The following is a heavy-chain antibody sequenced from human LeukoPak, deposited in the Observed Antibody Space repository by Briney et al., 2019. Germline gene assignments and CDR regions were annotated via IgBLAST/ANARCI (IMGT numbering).Heavy chain of an antibody. J-gene: IGHJ4*02. Sequence: GGSLRLSCAASGFSFDDYAMNWVRQGPGKGLEWVSGINSNGGDTAYADSVKGRFTISRDNAKNSLHLQMNSLRVEDTAFYYCARVKGGATTDYWGQGALVTVSS. D-gene: IGHD1-26*01. CDR2: INSNGGDT. CDR3: ARVKGGATTDY. V-gene: IGHV3-20*04. CDR1: GFSFDDYA.